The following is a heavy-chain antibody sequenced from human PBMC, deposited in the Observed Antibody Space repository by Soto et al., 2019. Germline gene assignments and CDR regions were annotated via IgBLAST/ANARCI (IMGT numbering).Heavy chain of an antibody. CDR3: ASDSSYYYDTSAYYSNWFDP. D-gene: IGHD3-22*01. Sequence: NPSETLSLTCTVSGGSIRGSSDYWGWIRQPPGKGLEWIGSIFYSGTTYYNPSLKSRVAISVDTSKNQFSLKLSSVTAADTSVYYCASDSSYYYDTSAYYSNWFDPWGQGMLVTVSS. J-gene: IGHJ5*02. CDR1: GGSIRGSSDY. V-gene: IGHV4-39*01. CDR2: IFYSGTT.